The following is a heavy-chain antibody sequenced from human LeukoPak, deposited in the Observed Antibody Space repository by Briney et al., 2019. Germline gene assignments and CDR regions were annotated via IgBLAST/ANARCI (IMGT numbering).Heavy chain of an antibody. V-gene: IGHV3-66*02. CDR1: GFTFSSNY. J-gene: IGHJ6*02. D-gene: IGHD2-21*02. Sequence: GGSLRLSCAASGFTFSSNYMSWVRQAPGKGLEWVSVIYSGGGTYYSDSVMGRFTISGDNSKNTLYLQMNSLRAEDTAVYYCATVTAALYYYGMDVWGQGTTVTVSS. CDR2: IYSGGGT. CDR3: ATVTAALYYYGMDV.